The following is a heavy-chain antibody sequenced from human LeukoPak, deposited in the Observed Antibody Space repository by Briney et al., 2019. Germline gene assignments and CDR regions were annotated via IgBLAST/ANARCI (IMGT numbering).Heavy chain of an antibody. CDR3: ARATGYSYGWLDY. J-gene: IGHJ4*02. D-gene: IGHD5-18*01. CDR1: GYSFTNYW. CDR2: IYPGDSDT. V-gene: IGHV5-51*01. Sequence: GESLKISCKASGYSFTNYWIGWVRQMPGKGLEWMGIIYPGDSDTRYSPSFQGQVTISADKSFTTAYLQWSSLKASDTAMYYCARATGYSYGWLDYWGQGTLVTVSS.